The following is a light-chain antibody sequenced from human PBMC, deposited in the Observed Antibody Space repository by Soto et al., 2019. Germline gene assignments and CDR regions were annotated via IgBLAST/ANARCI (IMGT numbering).Light chain of an antibody. CDR1: QTISSW. J-gene: IGKJ1*01. V-gene: IGKV1-5*03. CDR2: KAS. CDR3: QHYNSYSGWT. Sequence: DIQMTQSPSTLSGSVGDRVTITCRASQTISSWLAWYQQKPGKAPKLLIYKASTLKSGVPSRFSGSGSGTEFTLTISSLQPDDFATYYCQHYNSYSGWTFGQGTKVDIK.